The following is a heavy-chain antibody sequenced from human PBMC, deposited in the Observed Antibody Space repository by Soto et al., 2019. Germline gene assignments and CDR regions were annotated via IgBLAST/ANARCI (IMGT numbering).Heavy chain of an antibody. D-gene: IGHD6-25*01. CDR1: GFSVDEYA. CDR2: ISWKSGSV. Sequence: PGGSLRLSCVSSGFSVDEYAMHWVRQAPGKGLEWVSTISWKSGSVAYANSVKGRFTISRGAAKNSLYLQMNSLRPEDTAFYYCAKAGLIAAPPDFWGQGTLVTVSS. CDR3: AKAGLIAAPPDF. V-gene: IGHV3-9*01. J-gene: IGHJ4*02.